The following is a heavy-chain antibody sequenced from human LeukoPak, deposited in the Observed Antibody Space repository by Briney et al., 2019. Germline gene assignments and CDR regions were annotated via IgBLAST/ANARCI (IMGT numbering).Heavy chain of an antibody. CDR3: ARSNARYDSSGYLD. V-gene: IGHV4-39*01. D-gene: IGHD3-22*01. CDR2: IYYSGST. J-gene: IGHJ4*02. CDR1: GGSISSSSYY. Sequence: PSETLSLTCTVSGGSISSSSYYWGWIRQPPGKGLEWIGSIYYSGSTYYNPSLKSQVTISVDTSKNQFSLKLSSVTAADTAVYYCARSNARYDSSGYLDWGQGTLVTVSS.